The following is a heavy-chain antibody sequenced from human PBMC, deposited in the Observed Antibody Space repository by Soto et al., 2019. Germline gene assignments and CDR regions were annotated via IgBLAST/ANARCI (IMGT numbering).Heavy chain of an antibody. CDR3: VRDEIHIWSYVGSFDL. D-gene: IGHD5-18*01. CDR1: GFTFRRFG. J-gene: IGHJ4*02. CDR2: IWLAGPNS. V-gene: IGHV3-33*01. Sequence: QVPLVESGGGVVQPGRSLRLSCAASGFTFRRFGMHCVRQAPGKGLEWVTNIWLAGPNSGYRDSVKGRFTISRDDAKNSGDLQMDDLRVEDTAMYDCVRDEIHIWSYVGSFDLCGQGALVIVSS.